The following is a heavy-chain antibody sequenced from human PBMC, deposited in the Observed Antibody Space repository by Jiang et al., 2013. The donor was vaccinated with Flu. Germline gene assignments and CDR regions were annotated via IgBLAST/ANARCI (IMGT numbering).Heavy chain of an antibody. V-gene: IGHV5-10-1*01. D-gene: IGHD2-21*02. CDR3: ARRDGRCGGDCYLL. Sequence: EWMGRIDPSDSYTNYSPSFQGHVTISADKSISTAYLQWSSLKASDTAMYYCARRDGRCGGDCYLLWGQGTLVTVVL. J-gene: IGHJ4*02. CDR2: IDPSDSYT.